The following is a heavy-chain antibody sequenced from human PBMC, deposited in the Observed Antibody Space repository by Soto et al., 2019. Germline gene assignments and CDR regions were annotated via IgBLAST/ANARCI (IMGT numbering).Heavy chain of an antibody. D-gene: IGHD2-15*01. Sequence: PGGSLRLSCAASGFTFSSYAMHWVRQALGKGLEWVAVISYDGSNKYYADSVKGRFTISRDNSKNTLYLQMNSLRAEDTAVYYCARGYCSGGSCYPFDAFDIWGQGTMVTVSS. CDR3: ARGYCSGGSCYPFDAFDI. J-gene: IGHJ3*02. V-gene: IGHV3-30-3*01. CDR2: ISYDGSNK. CDR1: GFTFSSYA.